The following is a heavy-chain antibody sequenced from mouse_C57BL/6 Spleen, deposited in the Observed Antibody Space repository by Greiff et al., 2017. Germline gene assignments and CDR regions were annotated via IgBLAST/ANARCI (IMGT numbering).Heavy chain of an antibody. J-gene: IGHJ3*01. CDR3: ARGGLSTMSTTEVFAY. Sequence: QVQLQQPGAELVKPGASVKLSCKASGYTFTSYWMHWVKQRPGRGLEWIGRIDPNSGGTKYNEKFKSKATLTVDKPSSTAYMQLSSLTSEDSAVYYCARGGLSTMSTTEVFAYWGQGTLVTVSA. D-gene: IGHD2-4*01. V-gene: IGHV1-72*01. CDR2: IDPNSGGT. CDR1: GYTFTSYW.